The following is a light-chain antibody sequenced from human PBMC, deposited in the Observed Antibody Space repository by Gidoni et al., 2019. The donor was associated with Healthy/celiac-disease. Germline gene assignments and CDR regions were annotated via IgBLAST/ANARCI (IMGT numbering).Light chain of an antibody. CDR2: GAS. V-gene: IGKV3-20*01. CDR3: QKYGSSRT. CDR1: QSVSSSY. Sequence: EIVLTQSPGTLSLSPGERATLSCRASQSVSSSYLAWYQQKPGQAPRLLIYGASSRATGIPDRFSGSGSGTDFTLTISRLEPEDFAVYYCQKYGSSRTFGGGTKVEIK. J-gene: IGKJ4*01.